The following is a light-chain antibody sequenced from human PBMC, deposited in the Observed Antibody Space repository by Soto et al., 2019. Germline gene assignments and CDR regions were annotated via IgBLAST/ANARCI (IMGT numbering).Light chain of an antibody. CDR2: GAS. CDR3: QQYNKWPLIT. CDR1: QSVSSN. Sequence: EIVMTQSPATLSVSPGGSATLSCRASQSVSSNLAWYQQTPGQAPRLLISGASARATGIPARFSGSGSGTEFTLTISSLQSEDFAVYYCQQYNKWPLITFGQGTRLEIK. V-gene: IGKV3-15*01. J-gene: IGKJ5*01.